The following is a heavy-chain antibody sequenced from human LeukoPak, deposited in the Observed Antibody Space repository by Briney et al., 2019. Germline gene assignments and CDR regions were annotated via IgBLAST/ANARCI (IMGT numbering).Heavy chain of an antibody. D-gene: IGHD3-22*01. CDR2: IYYSGST. CDR3: ARDYYDSSGYRQNYFDY. Sequence: SETLSLTCTVSGGSISSYYWSWIRQPPGKGLEWIGYIYYSGSTNYNPSLKSRVTISVDTSKNQFSLKLSSVTAADTAVYYCARDYYDSSGYRQNYFDYWGQGTLVTVSS. J-gene: IGHJ4*02. V-gene: IGHV4-59*01. CDR1: GGSISSYY.